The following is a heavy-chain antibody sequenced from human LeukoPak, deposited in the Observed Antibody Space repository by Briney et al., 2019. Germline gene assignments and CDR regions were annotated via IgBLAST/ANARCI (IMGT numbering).Heavy chain of an antibody. CDR2: ISDSGDST. J-gene: IGHJ4*02. V-gene: IGHV3-23*01. D-gene: IGHD5-12*01. CDR1: GFTFTTYA. Sequence: GGSLRLSCAASGFTFTTYAMTWFRQAPGQGLEWISTISDSGDSTYYADSVKGRFTISRGNSKNTLYVQMNSLRAEDTAVYYCVQSHSVGYRGYFDYWGQGTLVTVSS. CDR3: VQSHSVGYRGYFDY.